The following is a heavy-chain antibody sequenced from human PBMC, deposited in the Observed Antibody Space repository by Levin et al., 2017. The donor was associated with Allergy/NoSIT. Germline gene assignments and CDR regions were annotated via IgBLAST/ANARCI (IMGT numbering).Heavy chain of an antibody. Sequence: GESLKISCAASGFTFSSYGMHWVRQAPGKGLEWVAVISYDGSNKYYADSVKGRFTISRDNSKNTLYLQMNSLRAEDTAVYYCAKGGDIVVVVAAPDYWGQGTLVTVSS. CDR3: AKGGDIVVVVAAPDY. CDR2: ISYDGSNK. CDR1: GFTFSSYG. V-gene: IGHV3-30*18. J-gene: IGHJ4*02. D-gene: IGHD2-15*01.